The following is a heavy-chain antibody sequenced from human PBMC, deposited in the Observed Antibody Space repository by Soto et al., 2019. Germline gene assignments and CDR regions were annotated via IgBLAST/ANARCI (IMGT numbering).Heavy chain of an antibody. J-gene: IGHJ4*02. CDR1: GYTFTSYG. CDR3: AKVDPETYSSSWYYFDY. CDR2: ISAYNGNT. Sequence: QVQLVQSGAEVKKPGASVKVSCKASGYTFTSYGISWVRQAPGQGLEWMGWISAYNGNTNYAQKLQGRDTMTTDTSTSTADMELRSLRSDDTAVYYCAKVDPETYSSSWYYFDYWGQGTLVTVSS. D-gene: IGHD6-13*01. V-gene: IGHV1-18*01.